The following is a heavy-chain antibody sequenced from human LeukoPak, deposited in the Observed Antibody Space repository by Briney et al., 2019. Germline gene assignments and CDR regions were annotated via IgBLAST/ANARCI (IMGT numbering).Heavy chain of an antibody. CDR3: TTDLFGYCSSTSCYSNWFDP. CDR1: GFTFSSYS. CDR2: IKSKTDGGTT. Sequence: GGSLRLSCAASGFTFSSYSMNWVRQAPGKGLEWVGRIKSKTDGGTTDYAAPVKGRFTISRDDSKNTLYLQMNSLKTEDTAVYYCTTDLFGYCSSTSCYSNWFDPWGQGTLVTVSS. D-gene: IGHD2-2*03. V-gene: IGHV3-15*01. J-gene: IGHJ5*02.